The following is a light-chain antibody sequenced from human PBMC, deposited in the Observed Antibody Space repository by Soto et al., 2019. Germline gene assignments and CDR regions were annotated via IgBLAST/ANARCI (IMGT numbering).Light chain of an antibody. V-gene: IGKV4-1*01. CDR2: DAS. J-gene: IGKJ4*01. Sequence: DIVMTQSPDSLAGSLGEMATINCKSGQSVLYNSNNKNYLAWYQQKPGQAPRLLIYDASSRATGIPDRFSGGGSGTDFTLTISRLEPEDFAVYYCQQFSSYPLTFGGGTKVDIK. CDR1: QSVLYNSNNKNY. CDR3: QQFSSYPLT.